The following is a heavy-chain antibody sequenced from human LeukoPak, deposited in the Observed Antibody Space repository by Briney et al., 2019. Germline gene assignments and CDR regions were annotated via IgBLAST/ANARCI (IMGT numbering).Heavy chain of an antibody. D-gene: IGHD6-19*01. Sequence: GGSLRLSCAASGFTFSSYSMKWVRQAPGKGLEWVSSISSSSSYIYYADSVKGRFTISRDNAKNSLYLQMNSLRAEDTAVYYCARLPDLGLAVAGRMEAHDYWGQGTLVTVSS. J-gene: IGHJ4*02. CDR1: GFTFSSYS. CDR3: ARLPDLGLAVAGRMEAHDY. V-gene: IGHV3-21*01. CDR2: ISSSSSYI.